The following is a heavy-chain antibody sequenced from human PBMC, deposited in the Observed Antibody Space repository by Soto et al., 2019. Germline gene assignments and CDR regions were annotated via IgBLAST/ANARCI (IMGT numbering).Heavy chain of an antibody. CDR3: ATPRDSSSWSRQPFDY. CDR1: GYTFTSYG. CDR2: ISAYNGNT. Sequence: ASVKVSCKASGYTFTSYGISWVRQAPGQGLEWMGWISAYNGNTNYAQKLQGRVTMTTDTSTSTAYMELRSLRSDDTAVYYCATPRDSSSWSRQPFDYWGQGTLVTVSS. V-gene: IGHV1-18*01. D-gene: IGHD6-13*01. J-gene: IGHJ4*02.